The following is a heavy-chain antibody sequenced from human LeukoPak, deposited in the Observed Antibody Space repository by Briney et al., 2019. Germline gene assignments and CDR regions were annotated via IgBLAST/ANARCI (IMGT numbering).Heavy chain of an antibody. CDR2: IRYDGSNK. CDR1: GFTFSSYG. Sequence: GGSLRLSCVASGFTFSSYGMHWVHQAPGKGLEWVAFIRYDGSNKYYADSVKGRFTISRDNSKNTLYLQMNSLRAEDTAVYYCAKVARGSYGYYYYYYYMDVWGKGTTVTVSS. D-gene: IGHD5-18*01. CDR3: AKVARGSYGYYYYYYYMDV. V-gene: IGHV3-30*02. J-gene: IGHJ6*03.